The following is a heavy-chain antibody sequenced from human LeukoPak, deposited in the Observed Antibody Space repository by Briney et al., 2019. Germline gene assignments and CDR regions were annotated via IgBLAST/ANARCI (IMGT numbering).Heavy chain of an antibody. D-gene: IGHD4-11*01. CDR3: AREKGNYDGYYNYYMDV. CDR2: IKQDGSDK. Sequence: GGSLRLSCAASGFTFSNYWMNWVRQAPGKGLEWVANIKQDGSDKYYVDSVKGRFTISRDNAKNSLYLQMNSLRAEDTAVYYCAREKGNYDGYYNYYMDVWGKGTMVTVSS. CDR1: GFTFSNYW. J-gene: IGHJ6*03. V-gene: IGHV3-7*01.